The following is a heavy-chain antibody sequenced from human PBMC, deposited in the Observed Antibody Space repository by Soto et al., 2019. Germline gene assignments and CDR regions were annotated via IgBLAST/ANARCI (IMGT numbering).Heavy chain of an antibody. CDR3: ARTDCXSSDCPRDLVGAVTMDY. CDR2: VWYDGTDK. Sequence: GESMKISCAASGFPFSTYAMHWVRQAPGKGLEWVAVVWYDGTDKNYADSVKGRFTISRDNSKSTLYLQMDHLRVEDTGVYHCARTDCXSSDCPRDLVGAVTMDYWGQGTPVTVSS. V-gene: IGHV3-33*01. CDR1: GFPFSTYA. J-gene: IGHJ4*02. D-gene: IGHD1-26*01.